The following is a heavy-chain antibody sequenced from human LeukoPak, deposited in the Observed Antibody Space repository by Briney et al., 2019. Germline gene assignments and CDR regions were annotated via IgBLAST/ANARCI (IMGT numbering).Heavy chain of an antibody. V-gene: IGHV3-30*01. J-gene: IGHJ4*02. D-gene: IGHD4-17*01. CDR1: GFTFSSYA. Sequence: PGRSLRLSCAASGFTFSSYAMHWVRQAPGKGLEWVAVISYDGSNKYYADSVKGRFTISRDNSKNTLYLQMNSLRAEDTAVYYCARLNRPHSYGDYDNWGQGTLVTVSS. CDR3: ARLNRPHSYGDYDN. CDR2: ISYDGSNK.